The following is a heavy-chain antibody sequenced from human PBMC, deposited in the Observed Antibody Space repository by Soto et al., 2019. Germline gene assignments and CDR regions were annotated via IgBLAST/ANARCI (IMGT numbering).Heavy chain of an antibody. CDR3: ARGKWFGEFGN. V-gene: IGHV4-34*01. D-gene: IGHD3-10*01. CDR2: INHSGST. J-gene: IGHJ3*01. CDR1: GGSFSGYY. Sequence: QVQLQQWGAGLLKPSETLSLTCAVYGGSFSGYYWSWIRQPPGKGLEWIGEINHSGSTNYNPSLKSRVTISVDTSKNRFSLKLSSVTAADTAVYYWARGKWFGEFGNWGQGTMVTVSS.